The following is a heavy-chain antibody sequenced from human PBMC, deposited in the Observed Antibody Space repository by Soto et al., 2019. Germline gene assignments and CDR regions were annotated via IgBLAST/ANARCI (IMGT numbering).Heavy chain of an antibody. Sequence: QVQLVQSGAEVRKPGSSVKVSCKAPGGTFSTYIISWVRQAPGQGLEWMGRIIPIPDITNYAPKFQGRLTITADESTGTSYMQLSSLTSEDTALYFCAREVQVHTPAFVYWGQGTLVTVSS. CDR1: GGTFSTYI. CDR2: IIPIPDIT. V-gene: IGHV1-69*02. J-gene: IGHJ4*02. CDR3: AREVQVHTPAFVY. D-gene: IGHD3-10*01.